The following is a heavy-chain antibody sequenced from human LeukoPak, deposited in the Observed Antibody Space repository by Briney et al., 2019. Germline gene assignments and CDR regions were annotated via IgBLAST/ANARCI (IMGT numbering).Heavy chain of an antibody. D-gene: IGHD2-15*01. V-gene: IGHV3-15*01. CDR2: IKSKTDGGTT. CDR1: GFTFSNAW. Sequence: PGGSLRLSCAASGFTFSNAWMSWVRQAPGKGLEWVGRIKSKTDGGTTDYAAPVKGRFTISRDDSKNTLYLQMNSLKTEDTAVYYCTIGYCSGGGCYGYYFDYWGQGTLVTVSS. J-gene: IGHJ4*02. CDR3: TIGYCSGGGCYGYYFDY.